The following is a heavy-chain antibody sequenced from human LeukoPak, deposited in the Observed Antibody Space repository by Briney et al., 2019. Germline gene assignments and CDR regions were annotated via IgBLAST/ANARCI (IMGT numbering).Heavy chain of an antibody. Sequence: GGSLRLSCAASGFTFSSYWMYWVRQAPGKGLEWVANIRQDGSEKYYVDSVRGRFTISRDNAKNSLYLQMNSLRAEDTAVYYCARRGEAAGKGGRYFDQWGQGTLVTVSS. V-gene: IGHV3-7*01. J-gene: IGHJ4*02. CDR1: GFTFSSYW. CDR2: IRQDGSEK. CDR3: ARRGEAAGKGGRYFDQ. D-gene: IGHD6-13*01.